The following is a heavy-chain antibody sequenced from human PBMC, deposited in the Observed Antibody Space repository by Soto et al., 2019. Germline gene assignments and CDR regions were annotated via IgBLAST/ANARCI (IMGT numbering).Heavy chain of an antibody. V-gene: IGHV1-69*08. CDR3: AREFVDTVRGDV. CDR1: GGTFSSYT. CDR2: LIPILGIA. Sequence: QVQLVQSGAEVKKPGSSVKVSCKASGGTFSSYTISWVRQAPGQGLEWMGRLIPILGIANYAQKFEGRVTITAAKATTTAYMELSSRRSEDTAVYYCAREFVDTVRGDVWGQGTTVTVSS. J-gene: IGHJ6*01. D-gene: IGHD5-18*01.